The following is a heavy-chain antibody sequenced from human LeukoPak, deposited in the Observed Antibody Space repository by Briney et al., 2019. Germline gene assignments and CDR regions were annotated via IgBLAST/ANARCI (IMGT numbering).Heavy chain of an antibody. V-gene: IGHV4-59*01. D-gene: IGHD5-24*01. CDR1: GGSISSYY. CDR2: IYYSGST. J-gene: IGHJ3*02. Sequence: SETLSLTCTVSGGSISSYYWSWIRQPPGKGLEWIGYIYYSGSTNYNPSLKSRVTISVDTSKNQFSLKLSSVTAADTAVYYCARGRDGYNEVVEASDIWGQGTMVTVSS. CDR3: ARGRDGYNEVVEASDI.